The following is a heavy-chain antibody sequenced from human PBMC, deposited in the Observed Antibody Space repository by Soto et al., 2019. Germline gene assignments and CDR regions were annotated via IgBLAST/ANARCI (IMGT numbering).Heavy chain of an antibody. D-gene: IGHD2-15*01. CDR2: ISNQGDTT. CDR1: GFTFGVYK. CDR3: AAAKLLPFEY. V-gene: IGHV3-64D*06. J-gene: IGHJ4*02. Sequence: LRLSCSTSGFTFGVYKMHWVRQAPGKGLEYVSGISNQGDTTYYADSVKGRFTISRDNSKNTLCFQMSSLRPEDTAVYYCAAAKLLPFEYWGQGTQVTVSS.